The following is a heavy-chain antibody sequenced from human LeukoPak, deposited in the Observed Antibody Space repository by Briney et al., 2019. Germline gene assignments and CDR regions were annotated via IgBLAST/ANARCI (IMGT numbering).Heavy chain of an antibody. Sequence: GGSLRLSCGASGFTFGNYAVYWVRQAPGMGLEWVTVISYDGSDKYYADSVKGRFTISRDNSKNTLYLQMNSLRAEDTALYYCTRDGAVLRSFSWYFDLWGRGTLVTVSS. D-gene: IGHD3-10*01. CDR1: GFTFGNYA. V-gene: IGHV3-30-3*01. CDR2: ISYDGSDK. J-gene: IGHJ2*01. CDR3: TRDGAVLRSFSWYFDL.